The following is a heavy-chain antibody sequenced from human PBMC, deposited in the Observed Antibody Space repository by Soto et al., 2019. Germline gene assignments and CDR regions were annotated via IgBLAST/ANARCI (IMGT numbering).Heavy chain of an antibody. D-gene: IGHD6-13*01. CDR1: RIPFIDAW. J-gene: IGHJ4*02. CDR2: IKSKAGGETR. V-gene: IGHV3-15*07. CDR3: VWQSKDTSSFH. Sequence: EVQLVESEGGLVQPGGSLRLSCVVSRIPFIDAWMNWVGQAPGTGLEWVARIKSKAGGETRDYAAPMKGRFTISRDYSKNMLYLEMNSLEVDDTAVYFCVWQSKDTSSFHWGPGTVVTVSS.